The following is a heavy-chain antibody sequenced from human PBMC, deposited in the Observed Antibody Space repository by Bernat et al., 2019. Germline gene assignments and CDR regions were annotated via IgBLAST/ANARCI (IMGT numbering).Heavy chain of an antibody. V-gene: IGHV3-33*01. D-gene: IGHD6-13*01. J-gene: IGHJ4*02. CDR1: GFTFSNYG. CDR2: IWYDGSNK. CDR3: ARLGSSWSIDY. Sequence: QVQLVESGGGVVQPGRSLRLSCAASGFTFSNYGMHWVRQAPGKGLEWVAVIWYDGSNKYYADSVKGRFTISRDNSKNRLYLQMNSLGDEDTAVYYCARLGSSWSIDYWGQGTVVTVSS.